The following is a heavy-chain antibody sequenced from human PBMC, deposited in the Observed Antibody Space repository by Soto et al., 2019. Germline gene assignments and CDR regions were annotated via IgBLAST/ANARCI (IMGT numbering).Heavy chain of an antibody. CDR1: GFTFSSYG. CDR2: IWYDGSNK. V-gene: IGHV3-33*01. J-gene: IGHJ4*02. Sequence: QVQLVESGGGVVQPGRSLRLSCAASGFTFSSYGMHWVRQAPGKGLEWVAVIWYDGSNKYYADSVKGRFTISRDNSKNTLYLQMNSLRAEDTAVYYCARGEYYYDSSSVNRGEFDYLGQGTLVTVSS. CDR3: ARGEYYYDSSSVNRGEFDY. D-gene: IGHD3-22*01.